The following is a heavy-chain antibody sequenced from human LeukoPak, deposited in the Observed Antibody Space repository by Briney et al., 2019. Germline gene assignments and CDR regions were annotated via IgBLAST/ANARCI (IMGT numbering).Heavy chain of an antibody. V-gene: IGHV4-30-4*01. Sequence: SETLSLTRSVSGASVSSDDYYWGWIRQPPGQGLEWIAYISYSGSTYYNPSLKSRITISIDMSKNQFSLKLSSVTAADTAVYYCVRYYHSSGFSHWFDPWGQGTLVTVSS. J-gene: IGHJ5*02. CDR2: ISYSGST. CDR3: VRYYHSSGFSHWFDP. CDR1: GASVSSDDYY. D-gene: IGHD3-22*01.